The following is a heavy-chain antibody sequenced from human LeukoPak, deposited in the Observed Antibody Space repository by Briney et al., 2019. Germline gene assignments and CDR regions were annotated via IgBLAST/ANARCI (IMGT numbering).Heavy chain of an antibody. J-gene: IGHJ3*02. CDR2: INPNSGGT. D-gene: IGHD3-16*01. CDR1: GYTFTGYY. V-gene: IGHV1-2*02. Sequence: ASVKVSCKASGYTFTGYYMHWVRQAPGQGLEWMGWINPNSGGTNYAQKFQGRVTMTRDTSISTAYMELSRLRSDDTAVYYCAITFIWTRAFDIWGQGTMVTVSS. CDR3: AITFIWTRAFDI.